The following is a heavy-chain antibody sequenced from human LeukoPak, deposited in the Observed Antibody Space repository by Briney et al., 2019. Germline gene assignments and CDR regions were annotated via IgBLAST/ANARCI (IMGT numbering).Heavy chain of an antibody. V-gene: IGHV3-30-3*01. D-gene: IGHD2-2*01. Sequence: VRQAPGKGLEWVAVISYDGSNKYYADSVKGRFTISRDNSKNTLYLQMNSLRAEDTAVYYCARDLPPVVVPAANGYPDYWGQGTLVTVSS. CDR3: ARDLPPVVVPAANGYPDY. J-gene: IGHJ4*02. CDR2: ISYDGSNK.